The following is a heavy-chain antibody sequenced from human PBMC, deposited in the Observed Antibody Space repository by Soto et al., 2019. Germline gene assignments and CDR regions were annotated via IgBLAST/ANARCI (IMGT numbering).Heavy chain of an antibody. CDR3: ARATNWRAGLSAFDI. Sequence: GGSLTLSCAASGFTFSSYSMNWVRQAPGKGLEWVSYISSSSSTIYYADSVKGRFTISRDNAKNSLYLQMNSLRDEDTAVYYCARATNWRAGLSAFDIWGQGTMVTVSS. V-gene: IGHV3-48*02. D-gene: IGHD7-27*01. J-gene: IGHJ3*02. CDR2: ISSSSSTI. CDR1: GFTFSSYS.